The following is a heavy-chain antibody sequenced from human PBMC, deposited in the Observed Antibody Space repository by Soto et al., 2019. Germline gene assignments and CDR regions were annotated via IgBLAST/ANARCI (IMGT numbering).Heavy chain of an antibody. D-gene: IGHD5-18*01. CDR1: GGSFSGYY. J-gene: IGHJ5*02. CDR2: INHSGST. Sequence: SLTGAVYGGSFSGYYWCWIRQPPGKGLEWIGEINHSGSTNYNPSLKSRVTISVDTSKNQFSLKLSSVTAADTAVYYCARVYSYGYNWFDPWGQGTLVTVSS. V-gene: IGHV4-34*01. CDR3: ARVYSYGYNWFDP.